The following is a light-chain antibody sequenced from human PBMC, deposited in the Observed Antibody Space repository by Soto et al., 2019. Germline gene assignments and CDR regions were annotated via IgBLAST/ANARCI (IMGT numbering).Light chain of an antibody. CDR2: GAS. J-gene: IGKJ1*01. Sequence: EKVITQSPATVSESQGERVTLSCRASQSVSSNLAWYQQKPGQAPRLLISGASTRATGVPARFSGSGPGTEFTLTISSLQAEDFAIYYCQQYNTWPPTFGQGTKV. V-gene: IGKV3-15*01. CDR1: QSVSSN. CDR3: QQYNTWPPT.